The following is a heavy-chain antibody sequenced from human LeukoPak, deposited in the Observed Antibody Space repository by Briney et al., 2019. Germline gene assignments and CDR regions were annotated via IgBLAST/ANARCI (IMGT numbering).Heavy chain of an antibody. CDR1: GFTFSTYA. CDR3: VKDRWIQLWGNFDY. V-gene: IGHV3-64D*06. J-gene: IGHJ4*02. Sequence: PGGSLRLSCSASGFTFSTYAMHWVRQAPGKGLEYVSAISSNGGSTYYADSVKGRFTISGDNSKNILYLQMSSLRAEDTAVYYCVKDRWIQLWGNFDYWGQGTLVTVSS. D-gene: IGHD5-18*01. CDR2: ISSNGGST.